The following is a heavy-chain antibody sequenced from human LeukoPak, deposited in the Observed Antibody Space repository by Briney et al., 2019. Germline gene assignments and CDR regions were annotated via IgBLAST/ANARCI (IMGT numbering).Heavy chain of an antibody. CDR2: ISGSGGST. D-gene: IGHD5-18*01. CDR1: GFTFSSYA. V-gene: IGHV3-23*01. J-gene: IGHJ4*02. CDR3: AKRRGGVQLWLGYYFDY. Sequence: GGSLRLSCAASGFTFSSYAMSWVRQAPGKGLEWVSAISGSGGSTYYADSVKGRFTISRDNSKNTLYLQMNSLRAEDTAVYYCAKRRGGVQLWLGYYFDYWGQGTLVTVSS.